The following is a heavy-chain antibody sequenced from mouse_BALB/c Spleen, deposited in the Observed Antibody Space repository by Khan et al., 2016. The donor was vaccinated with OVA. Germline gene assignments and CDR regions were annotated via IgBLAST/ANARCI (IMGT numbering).Heavy chain of an antibody. CDR3: ARQPYYHYNVMDY. CDR2: IWTDGST. V-gene: IGHV2-6-1*01. CDR1: GFSLTNYG. Sequence: QVQLKQSGPGLVAPSQSLSITCTISGFSLTNYGVHWVRQPPGKGLEWLGVIWTDGSTTYNSALKSRLTITKANSKSQVFLKMNSLQTDDTAIYFCARQPYYHYNVMDYWGQGTSVTVSS. J-gene: IGHJ4*01. D-gene: IGHD2-4*01.